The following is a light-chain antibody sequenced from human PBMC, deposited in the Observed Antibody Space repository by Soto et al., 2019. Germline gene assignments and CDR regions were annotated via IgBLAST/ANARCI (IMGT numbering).Light chain of an antibody. CDR3: SSYTSSSTGGL. V-gene: IGLV2-14*01. Sequence: QSALTQPASMSGSPGQSITISCSGTSSDVGGYDHVSWYQHHPGEAPKLMIYEVSYRPSGVSTRFSGSKSGNTASLTISGLQAEDEADYYCSSYTSSSTGGLFGGGTKLTVL. CDR1: SSDVGGYDH. J-gene: IGLJ2*01. CDR2: EVS.